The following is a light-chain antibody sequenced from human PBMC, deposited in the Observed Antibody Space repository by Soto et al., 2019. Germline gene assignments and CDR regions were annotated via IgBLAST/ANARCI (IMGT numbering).Light chain of an antibody. V-gene: IGKV1-39*01. CDR3: QQSYSTPWT. J-gene: IGKJ1*01. CDR1: QSISSY. CDR2: AAS. Sequence: DIQMTQSPSSLSASLGDRFTITCLASQSISSYLNWYQQKPGKAPKLLIYAASSLQSGVPSRFSGSGSGTDFTLTISSLQPEDFATYYCQQSYSTPWTFGQGTKVDI.